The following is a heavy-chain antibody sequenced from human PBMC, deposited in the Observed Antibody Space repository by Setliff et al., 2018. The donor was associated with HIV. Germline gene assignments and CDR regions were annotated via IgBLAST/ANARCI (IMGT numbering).Heavy chain of an antibody. V-gene: IGHV4-39*01. CDR3: ARHPPYCSGGSCYRGRGYYFDY. D-gene: IGHD2-15*01. CDR2: IYYSGST. CDR1: GGSIISSSDY. J-gene: IGHJ4*02. Sequence: SETLSLTCSVSGGSIISSSDYWGWIRQPPGKGLEWIGSIYYSGSTYYNPSLKSRVTISVDTSKNQFSLKLSSVTAADTAVYYCARHPPYCSGGSCYRGRGYYFDYWGQGTLVTVTS.